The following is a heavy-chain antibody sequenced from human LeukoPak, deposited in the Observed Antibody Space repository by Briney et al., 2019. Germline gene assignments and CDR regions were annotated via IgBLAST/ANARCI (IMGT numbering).Heavy chain of an antibody. CDR1: GFTVSSNY. J-gene: IGHJ6*02. Sequence: PGGSLRLSCAASGFTVSSNYMSWVRQAPGKGLEWVSVIYGGGSTYYADSVKGRFTISRDNSKNTLYLQMNSLRAEDTAVYYCARVRGLDYYGMDVWGQGTTVTVSS. CDR3: ARVRGLDYYGMDV. CDR2: IYGGGST. V-gene: IGHV3-53*01. D-gene: IGHD3-10*01.